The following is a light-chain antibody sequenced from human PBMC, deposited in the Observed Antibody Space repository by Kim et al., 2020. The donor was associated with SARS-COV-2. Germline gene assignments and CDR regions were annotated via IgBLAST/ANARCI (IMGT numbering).Light chain of an antibody. Sequence: QSASVSGSPGQSITISCTGTSSDVGGYNYVSWYQQHPGKAPKLMIYDVSNRPSGVSNRFSGSKSGNTASLTISGLQAEDEADCSPYTSSSTRVFG. CDR1: SSDVGGYNY. V-gene: IGLV2-14*03. J-gene: IGLJ1*01. CDR2: DVS. CDR3: SPYTSSSTRV.